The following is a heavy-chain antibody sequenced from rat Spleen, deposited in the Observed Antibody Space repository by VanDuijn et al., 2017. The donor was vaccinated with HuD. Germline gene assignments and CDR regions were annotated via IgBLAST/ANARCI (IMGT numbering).Heavy chain of an antibody. CDR3: ARHGIRVFGLGYFDY. CDR2: ITSGGSNT. Sequence: EVQLVESGGGLVQPGRSLKLSCAASGFTFSDYNMAWVRQAPKKGLEWVATITSGGSNTYYPDSVKGRFTISRDNAKSTLYLQMDSLRSEETATYYCARHGIRVFGLGYFDYWGQGVMVTVSS. D-gene: IGHD4-3*01. V-gene: IGHV5-7*01. J-gene: IGHJ2*01. CDR1: GFTFSDYN.